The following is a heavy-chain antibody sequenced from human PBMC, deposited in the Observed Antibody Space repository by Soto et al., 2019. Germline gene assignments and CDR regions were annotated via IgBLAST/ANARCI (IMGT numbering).Heavy chain of an antibody. V-gene: IGHV3-7*05. CDR1: GFTFSIYW. CDR3: ARLWFGAHFDY. D-gene: IGHD3-10*01. CDR2: IKQDGSEK. Sequence: GGSLRLSCAASGFTFSIYWMSSVRQAPGKGLEWGANIKQDGSEKYYVDFVKGRFTISRDNAKNSLYLQMNSLRAEDTAVYYCARLWFGAHFDYWGQGTLVTVSS. J-gene: IGHJ4*02.